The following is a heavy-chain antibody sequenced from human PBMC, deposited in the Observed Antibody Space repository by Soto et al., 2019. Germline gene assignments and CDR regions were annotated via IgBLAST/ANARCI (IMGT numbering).Heavy chain of an antibody. CDR2: IVVGSXNT. CDR3: AAVGSLLYYYYGMDV. V-gene: IGHV1-58*01. CDR1: GFTFTSSA. J-gene: IGHJ6*02. D-gene: IGHD1-26*01. Sequence: SVKVSCKASGFTFTSSAVQWVRQARGQRLEWIGWIVVGSXNTNYAQKFQERVTITRDMSTSTAYMELSSLRSEDTTVYYCAAVGSLLYYYYGMDVWGQGTTVTVSS.